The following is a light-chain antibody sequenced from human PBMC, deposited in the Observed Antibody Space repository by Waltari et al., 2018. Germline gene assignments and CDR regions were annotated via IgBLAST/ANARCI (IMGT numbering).Light chain of an antibody. CDR1: QNINVN. Sequence: ETVMTHSPATLSVPPGASATLTCTASQNINVNLLWYQQQLGQAPRLLIYGASSRNTGIPARFGGSGSGTDFTLTISSVQSEDFAIYYCQQYDKWPFTFGQGTKVDIK. CDR3: QQYDKWPFT. J-gene: IGKJ2*01. CDR2: GAS. V-gene: IGKV3-15*01.